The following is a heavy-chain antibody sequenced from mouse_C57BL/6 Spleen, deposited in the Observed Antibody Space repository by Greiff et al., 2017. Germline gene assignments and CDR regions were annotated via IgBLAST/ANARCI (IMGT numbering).Heavy chain of an antibody. CDR2: ISYDGSN. CDR3: ARNYGRYFDV. J-gene: IGHJ1*03. Sequence: EVQLQESGPGLVKPSQSLSLTCSVTGYSITSGYYWNWIRQFPGNKLEWMGYISYDGSNNYNPSLKNRISITRDTSTNQFFLKLNSVTTEDTATYYCARNYGRYFDVWGTGTTVTVSS. V-gene: IGHV3-6*01. D-gene: IGHD1-1*01. CDR1: GYSITSGYY.